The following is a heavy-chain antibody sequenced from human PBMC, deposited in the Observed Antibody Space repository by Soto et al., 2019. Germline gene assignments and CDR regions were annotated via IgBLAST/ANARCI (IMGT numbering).Heavy chain of an antibody. CDR1: GYSFTRYW. Sequence: GESLQISCKGSGYSFTRYWIGWVRQMPGKGLEWMGIIYPGDSDTRYSPSFQGQVTISADKSISTAYLQWSSLKASDTAMYYCARRPTIDGSSSFVWFVSWGKGILVTRSS. CDR3: ARRPTIDGSSSFVWFVS. J-gene: IGHJ5*01. V-gene: IGHV5-51*01. D-gene: IGHD6-6*01. CDR2: IYPGDSDT.